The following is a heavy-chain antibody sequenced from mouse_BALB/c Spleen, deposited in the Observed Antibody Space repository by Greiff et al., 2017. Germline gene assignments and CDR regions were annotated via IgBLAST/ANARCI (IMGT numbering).Heavy chain of an antibody. CDR1: GYTFTDYA. D-gene: IGHD1-1*01. CDR2: ISTYYGDA. Sequence: VQLQQSGAELVRPGVSVKISCKGSGYTFTDYAMHWVKQSHAKSLEWIGVISTYYGDASYNQKFKGKATMTVDKSSSTAYMELARLTSEDSAIYYCARGVVRGDSHWYFDVWGAGTTVTVSS. CDR3: ARGVVRGDSHWYFDV. V-gene: IGHV1S137*01. J-gene: IGHJ1*01.